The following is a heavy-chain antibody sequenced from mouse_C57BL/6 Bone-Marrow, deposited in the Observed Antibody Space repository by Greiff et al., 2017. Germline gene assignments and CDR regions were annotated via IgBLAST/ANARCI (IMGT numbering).Heavy chain of an antibody. CDR3: ARGGGSYWYFDV. CDR1: GYSFTGYY. V-gene: IGHV1-42*01. D-gene: IGHD1-1*01. J-gene: IGHJ1*03. CDR2: INPSTGGT. Sequence: EVQVVESGPELVKPGASVKISCKASGYSFTGYYMNWVKQSPEKSLEWIGEINPSTGGTTYNQKFKAKATLTVDKSSSTAYMQLKSLTSEDSSVYYWARGGGSYWYFDVWGTGTTVTVSS.